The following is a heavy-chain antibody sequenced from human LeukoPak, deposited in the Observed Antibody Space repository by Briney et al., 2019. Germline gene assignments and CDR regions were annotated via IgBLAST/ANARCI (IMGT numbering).Heavy chain of an antibody. CDR1: GYAFTSYG. J-gene: IGHJ4*02. V-gene: IGHV1-18*01. D-gene: IGHD6-19*01. CDR2: ISAYNGNT. Sequence: ASVKVSCKASGYAFTSYGISWVRQAPGQGLEWMGWISAYNGNTNYAQKLQGRVTMTTDTSTSTAYMELRSLRSDDTAVYYCARDLSLVVAGTGDYWGQGTLVTVSS. CDR3: ARDLSLVVAGTGDY.